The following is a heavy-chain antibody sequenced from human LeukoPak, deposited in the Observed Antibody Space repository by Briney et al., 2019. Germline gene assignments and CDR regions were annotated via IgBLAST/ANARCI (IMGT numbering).Heavy chain of an antibody. D-gene: IGHD5-12*01. CDR1: VFTLSSHD. CDR2: IAIAGDT. Sequence: GGSLRLSCAASVFTLSSHDMHWVRHVTGKGLEWVSAIAIAGDTYYAGSVKGRFTISRENAKNSLYLQMNSLRAGDTAVYYCTREIIVATDAWYFDLWGRGTLVTVSS. V-gene: IGHV3-13*04. CDR3: TREIIVATDAWYFDL. J-gene: IGHJ2*01.